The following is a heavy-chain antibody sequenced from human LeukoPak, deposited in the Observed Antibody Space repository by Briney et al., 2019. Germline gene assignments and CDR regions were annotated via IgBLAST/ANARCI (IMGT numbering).Heavy chain of an antibody. CDR3: ARDYYDFWSGYYPLDY. V-gene: IGHV3-33*01. CDR2: IWYDGSNK. J-gene: IGHJ4*02. Sequence: GGSLRLSCAASGFTFSSYGMHWVRQAPGKGLEWVAVIWYDGSNKYYADSVKGRFTISRDNSKNTLYLQMNSLRAEDTAVYYCARDYYDFWSGYYPLDYWGQGTLVTVSS. CDR1: GFTFSSYG. D-gene: IGHD3-3*01.